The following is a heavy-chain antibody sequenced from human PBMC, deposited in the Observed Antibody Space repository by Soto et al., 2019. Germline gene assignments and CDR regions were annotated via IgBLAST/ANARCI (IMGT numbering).Heavy chain of an antibody. V-gene: IGHV4-39*01. CDR1: GGSIRSRSHY. CDR2: LYYGGTT. D-gene: IGHD2-8*01. Sequence: PSETLSLTCTVSGGSIRSRSHYWDWIRQPPGKGLEWIGSLYYGGTTYYNPSLKSRITISVDSSKNQFFLNLSSLTAADTAVYYCVRQGEAVTGVNCFGPWGQGTLVTVSS. CDR3: VRQGEAVTGVNCFGP. J-gene: IGHJ5*02.